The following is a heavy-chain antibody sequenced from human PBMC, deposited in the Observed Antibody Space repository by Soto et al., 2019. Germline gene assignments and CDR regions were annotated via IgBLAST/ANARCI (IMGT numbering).Heavy chain of an antibody. CDR1: GFTFINYA. Sequence: HPGGSLRLSCAASGFTFINYAMSWVRQAPGKGLEWVSSISGAGGSTYYADSVKGRFTISRDNSKNTLYLQVNSLRADDTAVYYCAKGSGYDYTYYYHCYMDVWGKGTTVNVSS. D-gene: IGHD5-12*01. V-gene: IGHV3-23*01. CDR2: ISGAGGST. CDR3: AKGSGYDYTYYYHCYMDV. J-gene: IGHJ6*03.